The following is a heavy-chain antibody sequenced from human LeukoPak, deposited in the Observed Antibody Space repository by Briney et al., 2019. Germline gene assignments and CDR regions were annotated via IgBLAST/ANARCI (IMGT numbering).Heavy chain of an antibody. V-gene: IGHV1-2*02. D-gene: IGHD5-18*01. CDR2: INPNSGGT. Sequence: ASVTLPCTASGYTFTGYYMHWVRQPPGQGLEWMGWINPNSGGTSYSQKFQGSGTIIRDTNTNTAYKEMSRTRSDDTPFYYSGREIKSSSGNYFDSWGQGTLVPVPS. CDR3: GREIKSSSGNYFDS. J-gene: IGHJ4*02. CDR1: GYTFTGYY.